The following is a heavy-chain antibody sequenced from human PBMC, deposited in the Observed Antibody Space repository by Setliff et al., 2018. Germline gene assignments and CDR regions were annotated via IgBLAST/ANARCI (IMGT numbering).Heavy chain of an antibody. V-gene: IGHV3-21*01. CDR3: TRDYGFCSGGSCSYYGMDV. CDR1: GFTFSSYS. CDR2: ISSSSSYI. J-gene: IGHJ6*02. D-gene: IGHD2-15*01. Sequence: PGGSLRLSCAASGFTFSSYSMNWVRQAPGKGLEWVSSISSSSSYIYYADSVKGRFTISRDNAKNSLYLQMNSLRADDTAVYYCTRDYGFCSGGSCSYYGMDVWGQGTTVTVSS.